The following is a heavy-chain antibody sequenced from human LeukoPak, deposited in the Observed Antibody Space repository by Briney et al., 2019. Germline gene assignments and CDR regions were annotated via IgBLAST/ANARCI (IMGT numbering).Heavy chain of an antibody. V-gene: IGHV1-2*02. D-gene: IGHD6-13*01. CDR3: ARDAIAAAGAGA. Sequence: ASVKVSCKASGYTFTDYSMHWVRQAPGQGLEWMGWINPNSGDTDYAQKFQGRVTMTRDTSISTAYLEVSRLTSDDTAVYFCARDAIAAAGAGAWGQGTLVAVSS. CDR1: GYTFTDYS. CDR2: INPNSGDT. J-gene: IGHJ4*02.